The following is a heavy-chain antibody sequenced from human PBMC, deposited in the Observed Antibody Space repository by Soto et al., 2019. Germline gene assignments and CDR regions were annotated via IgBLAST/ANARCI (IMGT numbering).Heavy chain of an antibody. CDR3: GYYGSGSPPTPDY. Sequence: GGSLRLSCAASGFTFSSYAMSWVRQAPGKGLEWVSAISGSGGSTYYADSVKGRFTISRDNSTSTAYMELRSLRSDDTAVYYCGYYGSGSPPTPDYWGQGTLVTVSS. V-gene: IGHV3-23*01. CDR2: ISGSGGST. CDR1: GFTFSSYA. J-gene: IGHJ4*02. D-gene: IGHD3-10*01.